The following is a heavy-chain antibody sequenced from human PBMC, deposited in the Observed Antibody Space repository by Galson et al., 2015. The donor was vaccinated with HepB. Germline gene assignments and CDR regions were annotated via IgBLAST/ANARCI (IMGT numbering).Heavy chain of an antibody. Sequence: SVKVSCKASAYTLTDNYMDWLRQAPGQGLEWMGWINPHSGGTDFAQKFKGRVRMTRDTAISTVYMELTSLTSDDTAVYYCARRALAGTSDWWFDLWGRGTLVIVSS. CDR2: INPHSGGT. CDR1: AYTLTDNY. D-gene: IGHD3-10*01. V-gene: IGHV1-2*02. CDR3: ARRALAGTSDWWFDL. J-gene: IGHJ2*01.